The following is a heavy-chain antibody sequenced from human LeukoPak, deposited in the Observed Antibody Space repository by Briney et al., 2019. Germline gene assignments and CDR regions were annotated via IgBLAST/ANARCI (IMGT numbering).Heavy chain of an antibody. CDR2: INPNSGGT. D-gene: IGHD1-26*01. CDR1: GYTFTGYY. Sequence: ASVKVSCKASGYTFTGYYMHWVRQAPGQGLEWMGWINPNSGGTNYAQKFQGRVTMTRDTSISTAYMELSRLRSEDTAVYYCALERRNGATDVFDYWGQGTLVTVSS. V-gene: IGHV1-2*02. CDR3: ALERRNGATDVFDY. J-gene: IGHJ4*02.